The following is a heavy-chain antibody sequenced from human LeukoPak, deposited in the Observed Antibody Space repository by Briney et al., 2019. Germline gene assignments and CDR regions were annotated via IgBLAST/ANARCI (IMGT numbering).Heavy chain of an antibody. CDR1: GFTFSSYA. V-gene: IGHV3-23*01. CDR2: ISGSGGRT. D-gene: IGHD4-17*01. Sequence: GGSLILSCAASGFTFSSYAMNSVRQAPGKGLEWVSSISGSGGRTHYADSVKGRFTISRDSSKSTLYLQMNSLRAEDTAVYYCAKDRNDYGDYLFDYWGQGTLVTVSS. J-gene: IGHJ4*02. CDR3: AKDRNDYGDYLFDY.